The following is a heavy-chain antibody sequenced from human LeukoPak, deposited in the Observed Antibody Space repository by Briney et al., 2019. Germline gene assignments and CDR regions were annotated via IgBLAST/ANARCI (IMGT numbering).Heavy chain of an antibody. V-gene: IGHV1-69*04. J-gene: IGHJ4*02. Sequence: GASVKVSCKASGGTFSNYAISWVRQAPGQGLEWMGRIIPIIGIANYEQKFQGRVTSTEDKSTSTADMELSSLRSEDMAVYYCARDYGYSRGFDYWGQGTLVSVSS. CDR1: GGTFSNYA. D-gene: IGHD6-19*01. CDR3: ARDYGYSRGFDY. CDR2: IIPIIGIA.